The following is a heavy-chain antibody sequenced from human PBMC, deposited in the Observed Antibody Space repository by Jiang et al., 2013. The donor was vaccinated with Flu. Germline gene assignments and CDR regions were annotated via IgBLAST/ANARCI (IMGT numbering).Heavy chain of an antibody. Sequence: VQLVESGGGLVKPGGSLRLSCAASGFTFSDYYMSWIRQAPGKGLEWVSYISSSGSTIYYADSVKGRFTISRDNAKNSLYLQMNSLRAEDTAVYYCARDRRWGRFLEWLSPDYYYGMDVWGQGTTVTVSS. D-gene: IGHD3-3*01. CDR2: ISSSGSTI. V-gene: IGHV3-11*01. CDR3: ARDRRWGRFLEWLSPDYYYGMDV. J-gene: IGHJ6*02. CDR1: GFTFSDYY.